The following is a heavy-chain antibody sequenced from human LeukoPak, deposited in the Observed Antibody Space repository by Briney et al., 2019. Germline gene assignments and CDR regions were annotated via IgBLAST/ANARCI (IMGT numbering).Heavy chain of an antibody. Sequence: PSETLSLTCAVYGGSFSDYYCNWIRQPPGKGLEWIGEINHSGSTNYNPSLKGRVSISVDTSKNQVSLKLSSVTAADTAVYFCATATKYYDILTGYYRGGVFDYWGQGTLVTVSS. V-gene: IGHV4-34*01. D-gene: IGHD3-9*01. CDR3: ATATKYYDILTGYYRGGVFDY. CDR2: INHSGST. J-gene: IGHJ4*02. CDR1: GGSFSDYY.